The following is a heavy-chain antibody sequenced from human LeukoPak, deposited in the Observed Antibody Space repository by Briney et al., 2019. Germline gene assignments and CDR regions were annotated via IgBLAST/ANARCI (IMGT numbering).Heavy chain of an antibody. CDR3: VKNSGWYCLDY. CDR1: GFSVSNYW. Sequence: GGSLRLSSEASGFSVSNYWMTWVRQAPGKGLEWVADINQNGGQSYYVDSVKGRFTLSRDNAKNSLFLQLNSLRAEDTAVYYCVKNSGWYCLDYWGQGITVIVSS. J-gene: IGHJ4*02. CDR2: INQNGGQS. D-gene: IGHD6-13*01. V-gene: IGHV3-7*03.